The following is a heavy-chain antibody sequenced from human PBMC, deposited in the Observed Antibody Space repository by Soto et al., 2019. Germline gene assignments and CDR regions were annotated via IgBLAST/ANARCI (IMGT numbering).Heavy chain of an antibody. CDR1: GGSISSGGYY. V-gene: IGHV4-31*03. D-gene: IGHD4-17*01. CDR3: AREGPGYGDYVFDY. CDR2: IYYSGST. Sequence: SETLSLTCTVSGGSISSGGYYWSWIRQHPGKGLEWIGYIYYSGSTYYNPSLKSRVTISVDTSKNQFSLKLSSVTAADTAVYYCAREGPGYGDYVFDYWGQGTLVTVSS. J-gene: IGHJ4*02.